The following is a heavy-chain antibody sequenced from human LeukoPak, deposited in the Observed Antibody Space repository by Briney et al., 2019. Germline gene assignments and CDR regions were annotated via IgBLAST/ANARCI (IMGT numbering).Heavy chain of an antibody. D-gene: IGHD1-20*01. J-gene: IGHJ4*02. V-gene: IGHV3-30*04. CDR2: ISYDGSYK. Sequence: GRSLRLSCAASGFTFSSYTMYWVRQAPGKGLEWVAAISYDGSYKYYADTVKGRFTISRDNSEHTLFLQMNSLSDDDTAVYSCARITSFYYFDYWGQGTLVTVSS. CDR3: ARITSFYYFDY. CDR1: GFTFSSYT.